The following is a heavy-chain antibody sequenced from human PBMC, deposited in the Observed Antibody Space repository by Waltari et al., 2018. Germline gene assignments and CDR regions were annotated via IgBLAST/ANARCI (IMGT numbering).Heavy chain of an antibody. D-gene: IGHD3-16*01. Sequence: QVQLVQSGAEVKKPGASVKVSCKVSGYTLTDLSIHWVRQAPGKGLEWMGGFDPEEADTIYAQKFQGRVTMTEDTSTDTAYMELSSLRSEDTGVYYCATGGAPPEGAFDIWGQGTMVTVSS. CDR3: ATGGAPPEGAFDI. J-gene: IGHJ3*02. CDR2: FDPEEADT. V-gene: IGHV1-24*01. CDR1: GYTLTDLS.